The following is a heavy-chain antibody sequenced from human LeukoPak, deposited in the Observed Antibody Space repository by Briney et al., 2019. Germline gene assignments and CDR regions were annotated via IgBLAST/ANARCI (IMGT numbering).Heavy chain of an antibody. D-gene: IGHD6-19*01. V-gene: IGHV1-69*04. J-gene: IGHJ4*02. CDR1: GGTFSSYA. CDR2: IIPILGIA. CDR3: ARAHIAVLYYLDY. Sequence: GASVKVSCKASGGTFSSYAISWVRQAPGQGLEWMGRIIPILGIANYAQKFQGRVTITADKSTSTAYMELSSLRSEDTAVYYCARAHIAVLYYLDYWGQGTLVTVSS.